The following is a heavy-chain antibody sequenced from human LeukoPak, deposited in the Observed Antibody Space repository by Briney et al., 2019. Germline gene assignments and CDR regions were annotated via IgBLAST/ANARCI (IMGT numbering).Heavy chain of an antibody. J-gene: IGHJ4*02. D-gene: IGHD5-12*01. CDR2: ISWNSGSL. CDR3: SKGLATDSWYDVPTDC. CDR1: GFTFSDYY. Sequence: PGGSLRVSCAASGFTFSDYYMSWIRQAPGKGLEWVSGISWNSGSLGYADSVKGRFTISRDNAKNSLYLQMNSLRPEDTALYFCSKGLATDSWYDVPTDCWGQGTLVTVSS. V-gene: IGHV3-9*01.